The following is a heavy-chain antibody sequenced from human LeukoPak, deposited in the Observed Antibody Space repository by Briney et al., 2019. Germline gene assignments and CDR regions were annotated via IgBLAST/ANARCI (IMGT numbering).Heavy chain of an antibody. J-gene: IGHJ4*02. CDR3: AGRVTGYSSGYVY. CDR2: ISGSAHKI. V-gene: IGHV3-23*01. Sequence: GGTLRLSCVASGITFSNYAVSWVRQAPEKGLDWVSVISGSAHKIRYADSVKGRFTISRDNSENIVYLQMNNLRAEDTAVYYCAGRVTGYSSGYVYWGQGTLVTVSS. CDR1: GITFSNYA. D-gene: IGHD5-18*01.